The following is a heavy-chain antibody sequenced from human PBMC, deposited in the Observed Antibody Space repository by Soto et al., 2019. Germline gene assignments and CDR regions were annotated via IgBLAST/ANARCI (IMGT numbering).Heavy chain of an antibody. D-gene: IGHD2-2*01. V-gene: IGHV3-23*01. CDR2: ISGNGGST. CDR1: GFTFSNYA. CDR3: AKRPASITTFDY. J-gene: IGHJ4*02. Sequence: GGSLILSCAASGFTFSNYAMSSFRQAPGKGLEWVSTISGNGGSTYYADSVKGRFTISRDNSKNMLFLQINSLRDDDSAVYYCAKRPASITTFDYWGQGTPVTVSS.